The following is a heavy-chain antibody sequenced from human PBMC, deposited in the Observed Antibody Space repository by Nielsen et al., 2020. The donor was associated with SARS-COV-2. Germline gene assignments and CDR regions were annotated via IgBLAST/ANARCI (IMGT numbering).Heavy chain of an antibody. Sequence: GESLKISCAASGFTFNIYAMAWVRRAPGRGLQWVTGVSASGGSTYYTDSVKGRFSISRDNSKNTLFLQMHSLRVEDTALYYCAKDGVVRGDALDLWGQGTMVTVS. CDR2: VSASGGST. CDR3: AKDGVVRGDALDL. D-gene: IGHD3-10*01. CDR1: GFTFNIYA. J-gene: IGHJ3*01. V-gene: IGHV3-23*01.